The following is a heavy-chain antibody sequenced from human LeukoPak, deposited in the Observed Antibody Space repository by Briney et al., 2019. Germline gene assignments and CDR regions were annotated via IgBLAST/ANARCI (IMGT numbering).Heavy chain of an antibody. CDR3: ARLPKAAAALIN. CDR2: IYYSGST. Sequence: SEPLSLTCTVSGGSISSSSYYWGWIRQPPGKGLEWIGSIYYSGSTYYNPSLKSRVTISVDTSKNQFSLKLSSVTAADTAVYYCARLPKAAAALINWGQGTLVTVSS. D-gene: IGHD6-13*01. J-gene: IGHJ4*02. V-gene: IGHV4-39*01. CDR1: GGSISSSSYY.